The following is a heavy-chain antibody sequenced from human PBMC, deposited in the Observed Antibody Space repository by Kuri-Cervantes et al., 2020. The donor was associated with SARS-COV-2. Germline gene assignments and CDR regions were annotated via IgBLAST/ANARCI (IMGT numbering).Heavy chain of an antibody. Sequence: GGSLRLSCSASGFTFSDFAMTWVRQAPGKGLEWVSSLTSTEVLAYYADSVRGRFTISRDNSRNILFLQMSSLRVEDSAVYYCAKALPLGHQSYYPMDVWGQGATVTVSS. CDR2: LTSTEVLA. J-gene: IGHJ6*02. CDR1: GFTFSDFA. CDR3: AKALPLGHQSYYPMDV. D-gene: IGHD3-22*01. V-gene: IGHV3-23*01.